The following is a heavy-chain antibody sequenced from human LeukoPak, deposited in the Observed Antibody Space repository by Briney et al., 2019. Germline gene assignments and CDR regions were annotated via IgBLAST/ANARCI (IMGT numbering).Heavy chain of an antibody. CDR1: GYAFISYG. J-gene: IGHJ4*02. CDR2: ISAHNGNT. Sequence: ASVKVSCKASGYAFISYGISWVRQAPGQGLEWMGWISAHNGNTNYAQKSQGRVTMTTDTSTSTAYMELRSLRSDDTAVYYCARVPTYYDFWSGDFLDYWGQGTLVTVSS. D-gene: IGHD3-3*01. V-gene: IGHV1-18*01. CDR3: ARVPTYYDFWSGDFLDY.